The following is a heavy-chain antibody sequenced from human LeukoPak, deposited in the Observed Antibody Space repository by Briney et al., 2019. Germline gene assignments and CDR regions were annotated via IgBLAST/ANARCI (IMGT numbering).Heavy chain of an antibody. J-gene: IGHJ1*01. CDR2: ISDNGRRK. Sequence: GRSLRLSCAASGFTFSSDTLHWVRQAPGKGLEWVARISDNGRRKDYVDSVKGRVSISREHSKNTMYLQMNNQRPEDTAVYYCVNMELTFCGGDCESEQFQAWGQGTLVIVSS. V-gene: IGHV3-30*01. CDR1: GFTFSSDT. D-gene: IGHD2-21*02. CDR3: VNMELTFCGGDCESEQFQA.